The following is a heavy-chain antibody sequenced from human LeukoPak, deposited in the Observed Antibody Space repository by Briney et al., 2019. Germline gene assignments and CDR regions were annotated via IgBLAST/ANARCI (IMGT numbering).Heavy chain of an antibody. CDR2: ISWNSGSI. V-gene: IGHV3-9*03. CDR3: AKDMGYQPNYYTDV. J-gene: IGHJ6*03. CDR1: GFTFDDYA. Sequence: PGGSLRLSCAASGFTFDDYAMHWVRQAPGKGLEWVSGISWNSGSIGYADSVKGRFTISRDNAKNSLYLQMNSLRAEDMALYYCAKDMGYQPNYYTDVWGKGTTVTVSS. D-gene: IGHD2-2*01.